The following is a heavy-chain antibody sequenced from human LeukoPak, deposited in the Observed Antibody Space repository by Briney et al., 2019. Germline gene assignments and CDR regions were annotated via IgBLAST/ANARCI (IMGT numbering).Heavy chain of an antibody. J-gene: IGHJ3*02. V-gene: IGHV4-59*08. Sequence: SETLSLTCTVSGDSISTFYWNWIRQPPGKGLEWIGHIYYSGSTNYNPSLKSRVTISVDTSKNQFSLKLSSVTAADTAVYYCARQPGGDFWSGRPFDAFDIWGQGTMVTVSS. CDR1: GDSISTFY. CDR3: ARQPGGDFWSGRPFDAFDI. D-gene: IGHD3-3*01. CDR2: IYYSGST.